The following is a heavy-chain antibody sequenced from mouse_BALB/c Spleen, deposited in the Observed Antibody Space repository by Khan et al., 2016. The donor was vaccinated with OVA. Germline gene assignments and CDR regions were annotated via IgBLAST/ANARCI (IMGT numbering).Heavy chain of an antibody. D-gene: IGHD2-14*01. V-gene: IGHV9-3-1*01. Sequence: QIQLVQSGPELKKPGESVQISCKASGFTFTNYGMNWVRQAPGKGLKWMGWINTYTGEPTFNDDFKGRVTFSLENSASTAYLQLNSLKYEDTATYFCARGGYSGTMDFWGQGTSVTVSS. CDR3: ARGGYSGTMDF. CDR2: INTYTGEP. CDR1: GFTFTNYG. J-gene: IGHJ4*01.